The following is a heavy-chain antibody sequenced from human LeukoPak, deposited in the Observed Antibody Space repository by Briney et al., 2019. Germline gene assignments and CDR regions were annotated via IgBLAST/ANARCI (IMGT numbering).Heavy chain of an antibody. D-gene: IGHD6-6*01. CDR2: IYYSRST. CDR1: GGSISSSSYY. J-gene: IGHJ4*02. V-gene: IGHV4-39*01. Sequence: SETLSLTCTVSGGSISSSSYYWGWIRQPPGKGLEWIGSIYYSRSTYYNPSLKSRVTISVDTSKNQFSLKLSSVTAADTAMYYCARHKRFASIAARPRNWGQGTLVTVSS. CDR3: ARHKRFASIAARPRN.